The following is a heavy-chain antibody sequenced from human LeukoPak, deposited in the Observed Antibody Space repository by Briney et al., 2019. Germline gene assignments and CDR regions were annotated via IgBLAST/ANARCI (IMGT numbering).Heavy chain of an antibody. CDR3: AKDYDILTGSEY. D-gene: IGHD3-9*01. J-gene: IGHJ4*02. CDR1: GCTFSSYA. Sequence: PAGSLRLSCAASGCTFSSYAMSWVRQAPGKGLEWVSAISGSSGSTYYADSVKGRFTISRDNSKISLYLQMNSLRAEDTAVYYCAKDYDILTGSEYWGQGTLVTVSS. V-gene: IGHV3-23*01. CDR2: ISGSSGST.